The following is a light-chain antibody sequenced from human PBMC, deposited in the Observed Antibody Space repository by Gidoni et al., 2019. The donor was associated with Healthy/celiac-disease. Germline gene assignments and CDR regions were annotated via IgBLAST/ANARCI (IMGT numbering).Light chain of an antibody. V-gene: IGLV1-47*01. CDR3: AAWDDSLSGVV. CDR2: RNN. CDR1: SSNIGSNY. J-gene: IGLJ2*01. Sequence: SVLTQPPSESGTPGQRVTISCSGSSSNIGSNYVYWYQQLPGTAPKLLIYRNNQRPSGVPDRFSGSKSGTSASLAISGLRSEDEADYYCAAWDDSLSGVVFGGGTKLTVL.